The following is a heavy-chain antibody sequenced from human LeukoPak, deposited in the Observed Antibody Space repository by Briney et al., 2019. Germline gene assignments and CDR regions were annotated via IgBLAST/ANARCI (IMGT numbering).Heavy chain of an antibody. V-gene: IGHV3-30*14. Sequence: PGGSLRLSCAASGFTFSSYAMHWVRQAPGKGLEWVAVISYDGSNKYYADSVKGRFTISRDNSKNTLYLQMNSLRVEDTAVYYCTDAVAGWGQGTLVTVSS. J-gene: IGHJ4*02. CDR3: TDAVAG. CDR2: ISYDGSNK. CDR1: GFTFSSYA. D-gene: IGHD4-23*01.